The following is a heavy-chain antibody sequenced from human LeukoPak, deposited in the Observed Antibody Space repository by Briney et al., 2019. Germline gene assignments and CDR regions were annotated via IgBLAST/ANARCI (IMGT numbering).Heavy chain of an antibody. V-gene: IGHV4-59*01. D-gene: IGHD3-16*01. Sequence: SETLSLTCTVSGDSISIYYWSWIRQPPGKGLEWIGYIYYRGSTNCNPSLKSRVSISVDTSKNQFSLRLSSVTAADTAVYYCARGDYVWGRQPFYDFWAQGPPATVSS. CDR2: IYYRGST. CDR3: ARGDYVWGRQPFYDF. J-gene: IGHJ4*02. CDR1: GDSISIYY.